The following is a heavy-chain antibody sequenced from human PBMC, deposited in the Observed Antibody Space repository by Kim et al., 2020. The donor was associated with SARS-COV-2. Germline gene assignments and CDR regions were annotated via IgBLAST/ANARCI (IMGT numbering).Heavy chain of an antibody. CDR1: GFAFNNHA. D-gene: IGHD3-10*01. J-gene: IGHJ3*01. V-gene: IGHV3-23*01. Sequence: GGSLRLSCAASGFAFNNHAMHWVRQTPGKRLEWVSSISAGGDVNYYADSLKGRFTISRDNSRNTLSLQMTSLRAEDTATYYCAKDLRETNMVRGCIMRSTFDGWGQGTMVTVSS. CDR2: ISAGGDVN. CDR3: AKDLRETNMVRGCIMRSTFDG.